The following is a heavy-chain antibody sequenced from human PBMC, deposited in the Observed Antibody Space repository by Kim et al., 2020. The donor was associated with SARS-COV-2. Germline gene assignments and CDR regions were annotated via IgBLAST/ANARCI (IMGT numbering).Heavy chain of an antibody. D-gene: IGHD6-13*01. Sequence: SETLSLTCTVSGGSISSSSYYWGWIRQPPGKGLEWIGSIYYSGSTYYNPSLKSRVTISVDTSKNQFSLKLSSVTAADTAVYYCAVGAGIAAAGIVYWGQGTLVTVSS. CDR3: AVGAGIAAAGIVY. CDR1: GGSISSSSYY. J-gene: IGHJ4*02. CDR2: IYYSGST. V-gene: IGHV4-39*01.